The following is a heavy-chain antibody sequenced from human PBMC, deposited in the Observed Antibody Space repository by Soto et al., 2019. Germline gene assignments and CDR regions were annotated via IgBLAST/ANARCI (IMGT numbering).Heavy chain of an antibody. J-gene: IGHJ5*02. V-gene: IGHV4-34*01. CDR1: CGSFSGYY. D-gene: IGHD3-22*01. CDR3: ARRPRITMIVVVSPGWFDP. CDR2: INHSGST. Sequence: SETLSLTCAVYCGSFSGYYWSWIRQPPGKGREWIGEINHSGSTNYNPSLKSRVTISVDTSKNQFSLKLSSVTAADTAVYYCARRPRITMIVVVSPGWFDPWGQGTLVTVSS.